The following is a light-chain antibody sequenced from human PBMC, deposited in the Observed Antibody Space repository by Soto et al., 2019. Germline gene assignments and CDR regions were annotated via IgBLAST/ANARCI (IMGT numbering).Light chain of an antibody. CDR2: GAS. J-gene: IGKJ4*01. Sequence: EIVFTHFPGTPSLSPGAIASCCCRASQSIRSNYVAWYQQKPGQAPRLLIFGASTRATGIPARFSGSGSGTEFALAIISLQSEDFAVYYCQQFSSYPLTFGGGTKVDIK. CDR1: QSIRSNY. CDR3: QQFSSYPLT. V-gene: IGKV3-20*01.